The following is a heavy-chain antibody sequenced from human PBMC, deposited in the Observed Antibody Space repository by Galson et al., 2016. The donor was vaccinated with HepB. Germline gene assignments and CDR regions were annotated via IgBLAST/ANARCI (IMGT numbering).Heavy chain of an antibody. CDR2: ISGRGGST. Sequence: SLRLSCAASGFTFSTYAMSWVRQAPGKGLEWVSAISGRGGSTYYVDSVKGRLTISRDNSKNTLFLQMNNLRVEDTAVYYCARGSSGSSGYWGQGTLVTVSS. J-gene: IGHJ4*02. CDR3: ARGSSGSSGY. V-gene: IGHV3-23*01. D-gene: IGHD6-6*01. CDR1: GFTFSTYA.